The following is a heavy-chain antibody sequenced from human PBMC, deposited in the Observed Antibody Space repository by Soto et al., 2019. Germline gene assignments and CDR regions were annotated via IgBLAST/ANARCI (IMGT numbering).Heavy chain of an antibody. J-gene: IGHJ6*03. CDR1: GYTFTSYG. D-gene: IGHD2-2*02. V-gene: IGHV1-18*01. CDR3: ARDHIVVVPAAIRHYYMEV. Sequence: ASVNVSCKASGYTFTSYGISWVRQAPGQGLEWMGWISAYNGNTNYAQKLQGRVTMTTDTSTSTAYMELRSLRSDDTAVYYCARDHIVVVPAAIRHYYMEVWGKGTTVTVSS. CDR2: ISAYNGNT.